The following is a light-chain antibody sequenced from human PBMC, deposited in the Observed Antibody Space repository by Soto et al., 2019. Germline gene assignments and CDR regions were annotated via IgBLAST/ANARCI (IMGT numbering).Light chain of an antibody. CDR2: GAS. CDR3: DQYNYWSLP. V-gene: IGKV3-15*01. J-gene: IGKJ2*01. Sequence: IVMTQSPATLSVSPGERATLSCRASQSVSSDLAWYLQKPGQAPSLLVYGASTRATDMPARFSGSGSGTEFTLTISSLQSEHLAVYYCDQYNYWSLPFGQGTKVEVK. CDR1: QSVSSD.